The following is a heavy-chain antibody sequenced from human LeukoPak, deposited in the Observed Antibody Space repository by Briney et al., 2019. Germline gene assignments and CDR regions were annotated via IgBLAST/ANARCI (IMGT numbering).Heavy chain of an antibody. CDR1: GDSITSRTYY. CDR2: IYYSGTT. CDR3: ARHRYYDSWVHTGAFDI. V-gene: IGHV4-39*01. Sequence: PSETLSLTCTVTGDSITSRTYYWAWIRQPAGKGLEWIGTIYYSGTTYYNASLKSRVTIALDTSSNQLSLGLTSVIAMDTAIYYCARHRYYDSWVHTGAFDIWGHGTTVTVSS. D-gene: IGHD3-3*01. J-gene: IGHJ3*02.